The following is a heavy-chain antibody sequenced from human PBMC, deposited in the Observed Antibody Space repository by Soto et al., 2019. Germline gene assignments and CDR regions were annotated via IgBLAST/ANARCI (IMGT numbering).Heavy chain of an antibody. CDR2: FYSGGST. CDR3: ARDRGGYFDY. J-gene: IGHJ4*02. Sequence: GGSLRLSCAASGFTVSSNYMSWVRQAPGKGLEWVSVFYSGGSTYYADSVKGRFTLSIENSRNTVYLQMNSLRAEDTAAYYCARDRGGYFDYWGQGTLVTVSS. V-gene: IGHV3-53*01. D-gene: IGHD3-10*01. CDR1: GFTVSSNY.